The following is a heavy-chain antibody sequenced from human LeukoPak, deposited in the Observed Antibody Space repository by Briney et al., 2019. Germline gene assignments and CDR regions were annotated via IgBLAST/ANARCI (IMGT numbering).Heavy chain of an antibody. V-gene: IGHV4-39*01. D-gene: IGHD3-22*01. CDR3: ARVVTSYYYMDV. CDR1: GGSISSSSYY. J-gene: IGHJ6*03. CDR2: IYYSGST. Sequence: SETLSLTCTVSGGSISSSSYYWGWIRQPPGKGLEWIGSIYYSGSTYYNPSLKSRVTISVDTPKNQFSLKLSSVTAADTAVYYCARVVTSYYYMDVWGKGTTVTVSS.